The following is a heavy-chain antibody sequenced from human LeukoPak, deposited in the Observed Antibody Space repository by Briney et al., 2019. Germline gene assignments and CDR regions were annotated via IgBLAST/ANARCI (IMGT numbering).Heavy chain of an antibody. D-gene: IGHD3-3*01. Sequence: GGSLRPSCAASGFTFSSYGMHWVRQAPGKGLEWVAVISYDGSNKYYADSVKGRFTISRDNSKNTLYLQMNSLRAEDTAAYYCAKDTVGYDFWSGYSSFQHWGQGTLVTVSS. V-gene: IGHV3-30*18. CDR3: AKDTVGYDFWSGYSSFQH. J-gene: IGHJ1*01. CDR1: GFTFSSYG. CDR2: ISYDGSNK.